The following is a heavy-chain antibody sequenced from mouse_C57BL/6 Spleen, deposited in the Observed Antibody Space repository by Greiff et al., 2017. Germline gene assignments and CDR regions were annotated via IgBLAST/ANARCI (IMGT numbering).Heavy chain of an antibody. V-gene: IGHV1-18*01. CDR1: GYTFTDYN. CDR3: ARARSNYYAMDY. CDR2: INPNNGGT. J-gene: IGHJ4*01. Sequence: VHVKQSGPELVKPGASVKIPCKASGYTFTDYNMDWVKQSHGKSLEWIGDINPNNGGTIYNQKFKGKATLTVDKSSSTAYMELRSLTSEDTAVYYCARARSNYYAMDYWGQGTSVTVSS. D-gene: IGHD2-5*01.